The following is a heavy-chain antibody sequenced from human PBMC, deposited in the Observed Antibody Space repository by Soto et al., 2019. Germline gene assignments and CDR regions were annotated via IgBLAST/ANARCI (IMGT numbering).Heavy chain of an antibody. CDR2: IYGGGRT. CDR3: CGPYTVKINWFFDL. D-gene: IGHD2-2*02. CDR1: GFPVSINY. V-gene: IGHV3-66*01. J-gene: IGHJ2*01. Sequence: EVQLVESGGGLVQPGGSLRLSCAASGFPVSINYMSWVRQATGKGLEWVSIIYGGGRTNYADSVNGRFTVSRDNYKNTLYLQMNSLRAEDRAMYYCCGPYTVKINWFFDLWGRGTLVTVSA.